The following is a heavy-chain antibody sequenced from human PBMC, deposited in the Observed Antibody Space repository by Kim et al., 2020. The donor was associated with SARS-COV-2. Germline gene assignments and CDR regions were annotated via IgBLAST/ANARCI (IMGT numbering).Heavy chain of an antibody. V-gene: IGHV1-46*01. CDR2: INPSGGST. CDR1: GYTFTSYY. Sequence: ASVKVSCKASGYTFTSYYMHWVRQAPGQGLEWMGIINPSGGSTSYAQKFQGRVTMTRDTSTSTVYMELSSLRSEDTAVYYCARDLSDILTGYYKCPLEDDAFDIWGQGTMVTVSS. CDR3: ARDLSDILTGYYKCPLEDDAFDI. J-gene: IGHJ3*02. D-gene: IGHD3-9*01.